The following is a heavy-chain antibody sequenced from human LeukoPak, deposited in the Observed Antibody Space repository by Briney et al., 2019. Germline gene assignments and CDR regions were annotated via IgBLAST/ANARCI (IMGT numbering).Heavy chain of an antibody. D-gene: IGHD3-22*01. J-gene: IGHJ4*02. CDR3: ALRSGYIITEDY. CDR1: GGSFSGYY. V-gene: IGHV4-34*01. CDR2: INHSGST. Sequence: PSETLSLTCAVYGGSFSGYYWSWIRQPPGMGLEWIGEINHSGSTNYNPSLKSRVTISVDTSKNQFSLKLSSVTAADTAVYYCALRSGYIITEDYWGQGTLVTVSS.